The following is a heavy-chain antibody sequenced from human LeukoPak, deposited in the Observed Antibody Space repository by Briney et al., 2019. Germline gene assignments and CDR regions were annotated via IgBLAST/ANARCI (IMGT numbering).Heavy chain of an antibody. D-gene: IGHD3-10*01. CDR2: INPNSGGT. J-gene: IGHJ4*02. Sequence: ASVKVSCKASGYTFTSYYMHWVRQAPGQGLEWMGWINPNSGGTNYAQKFQGRVTMTRDTSISTAYMELSRLRSDDTAVYYCARANGSGSYYPFDYWGQGTLVTVSS. CDR1: GYTFTSYY. CDR3: ARANGSGSYYPFDY. V-gene: IGHV1-2*02.